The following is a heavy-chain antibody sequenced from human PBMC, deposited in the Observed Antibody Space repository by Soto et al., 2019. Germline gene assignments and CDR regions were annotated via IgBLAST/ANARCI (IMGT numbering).Heavy chain of an antibody. D-gene: IGHD2-15*01. CDR2: ISGGSSST. V-gene: IGHV3-23*01. CDR1: GFTFTDYA. J-gene: IGHJ4*02. Sequence: GGSLRLSCAASGFTFTDYAMSWVRQAPGKGLEWFSAISGGSSSTYYADSVKGRFTISRDNSKNTLYLQMDSLRAEDTALYYCAKGSGGFRPYYFDYWGQGTLVTVSS. CDR3: AKGSGGFRPYYFDY.